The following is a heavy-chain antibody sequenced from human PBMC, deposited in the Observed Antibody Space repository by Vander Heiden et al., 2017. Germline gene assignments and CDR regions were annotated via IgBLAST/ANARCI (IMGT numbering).Heavy chain of an antibody. CDR1: GGSIRSGDYY. CDR2: IYYSGST. Sequence: QVQLQESGPGLGKPSQTLSLTCTLSGGSIRSGDYYWRWIRPPPGKGLEWIGYIYYSGSTYYNPSLKSRVTISVDTSKNQFSLKLSSVTAADTAVYYCAREEYCSSTSCPTGWFDPWGQGTLVTVSS. J-gene: IGHJ5*02. D-gene: IGHD2-2*01. V-gene: IGHV4-30-4*01. CDR3: AREEYCSSTSCPTGWFDP.